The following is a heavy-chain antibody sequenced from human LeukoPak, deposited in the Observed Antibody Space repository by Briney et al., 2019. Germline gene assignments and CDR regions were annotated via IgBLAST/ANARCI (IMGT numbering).Heavy chain of an antibody. D-gene: IGHD6-13*01. CDR2: ISSSSSYM. J-gene: IGHJ4*02. CDR3: ARESLDEQLFDY. CDR1: GFTFSSYS. Sequence: GGSLRLSCAASGFTFSSYSMNWVRQAPGKGLEWVSSISSSSSYMYYADSVKGRFTISRDNAKNSLYLQMNSLRAEDTAVYYCARESLDEQLFDYWGQGTLVTVSS. V-gene: IGHV3-21*01.